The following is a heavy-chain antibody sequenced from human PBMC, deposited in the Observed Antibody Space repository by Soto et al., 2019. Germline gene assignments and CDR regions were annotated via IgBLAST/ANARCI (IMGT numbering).Heavy chain of an antibody. D-gene: IGHD3-10*01. J-gene: IGHJ3*02. CDR3: FIEHGLTSYAFDI. CDR2: ISSSSSYI. Sequence: GGSLRLSCAASGFTFSSYSMNWVRQAPGKGLEWVSSISSSSSYIYYADSVKGRFTISRDNAKNSLYLQMNSLRAEDTAVYYCFIEHGLTSYAFDIWCQGIMVTVS. V-gene: IGHV3-21*01. CDR1: GFTFSSYS.